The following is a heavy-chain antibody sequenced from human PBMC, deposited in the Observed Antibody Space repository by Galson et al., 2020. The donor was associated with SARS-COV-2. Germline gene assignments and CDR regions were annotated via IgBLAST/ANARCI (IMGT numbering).Heavy chain of an antibody. V-gene: IGHV3-21*01. CDR3: ARGFSMLVTPVAF. D-gene: IGHD2-21*02. CDR1: GLTFSNYY. J-gene: IGHJ4*02. Sequence: NSGGSMRLSCAASGLTFSNYYMSWVRQAPGRGLEWVSSISPTGTSIYHADSLKGHFTISRDNTENSLYLQLHSLRAEDTALYYCARGFSMLVTPVAFWGQGSLVTVSS. CDR2: ISPTGTSI.